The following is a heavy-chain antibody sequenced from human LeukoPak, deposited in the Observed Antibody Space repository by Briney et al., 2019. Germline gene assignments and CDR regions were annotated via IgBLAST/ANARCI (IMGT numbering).Heavy chain of an antibody. J-gene: IGHJ5*02. Sequence: PGGSLRLSCAASGFTFSSYAMSWVRQAPGRGLEWVGRIKSKTDRGTTDYAAPVKGRFTISRDDSKNMLSLQMNSLQSEDTAVYYCVTDSSDSSGFSAWGQGSLVTVSS. V-gene: IGHV3-15*01. CDR1: GFTFSSYA. D-gene: IGHD3-22*01. CDR2: IKSKTDRGTT. CDR3: VTDSSDSSGFSA.